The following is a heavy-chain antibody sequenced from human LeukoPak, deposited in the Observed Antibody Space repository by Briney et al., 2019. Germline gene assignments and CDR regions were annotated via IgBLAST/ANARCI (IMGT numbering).Heavy chain of an antibody. J-gene: IGHJ3*02. Sequence: GGSLRLSCAASGFTFSTYWMSWVRQAPGKGLEWVANIKHDGSEKYYVDSVKGRFTISRDNAKNSLYLQMNSLRAEDTAVYYCARDSDYGDYLPAFDIWGQGTMVTVSS. CDR2: IKHDGSEK. CDR3: ARDSDYGDYLPAFDI. V-gene: IGHV3-7*01. D-gene: IGHD4-17*01. CDR1: GFTFSTYW.